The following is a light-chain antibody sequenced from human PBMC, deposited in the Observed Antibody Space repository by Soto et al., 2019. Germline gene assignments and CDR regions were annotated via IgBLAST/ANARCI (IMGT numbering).Light chain of an antibody. CDR1: ESIVGC. V-gene: IGKV1-5*01. J-gene: IGKJ1*01. Sequence: IHMSDSPTTRSASILDRVTITCLSIESIVGCLAFSQHNRGKAPKFLIYGASTLQSWVPSRFSGSGSGTESTLTISRLQPDDFATYYYQQYNNHPRTFGQGTKVDIK. CDR2: GAS. CDR3: QQYNNHPRT.